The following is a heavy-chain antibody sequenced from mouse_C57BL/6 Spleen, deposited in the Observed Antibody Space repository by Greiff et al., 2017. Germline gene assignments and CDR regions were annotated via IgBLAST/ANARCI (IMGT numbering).Heavy chain of an antibody. CDR1: GYAFSSSW. V-gene: IGHV1-82*01. CDR3: ASSGPFAY. CDR2: IYPGDGDT. D-gene: IGHD3-2*02. J-gene: IGHJ3*01. Sequence: QVQLQQSGPELVKPGASVKISCKASGYAFSSSWMNWVKQRPGKGLEWIGRIYPGDGDTNYNGKFQGKATLTADKSSSTAYMQLSSLTSEDSAVYFCASSGPFAYWGQGTLVTVSA.